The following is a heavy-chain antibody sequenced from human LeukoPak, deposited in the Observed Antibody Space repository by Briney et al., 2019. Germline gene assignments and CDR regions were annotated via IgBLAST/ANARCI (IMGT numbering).Heavy chain of an antibody. J-gene: IGHJ5*02. CDR1: RGTFSSYA. D-gene: IGHD2-2*01. CDR3: ARDARHRYCSSTSCYRGWLDP. Sequence: ASVKVSCKASRGTFSSYAISWVRQAPGQGLEWMGGIIPIFGTAIYAQKFQGRVTITADESTSTAYMELSSLRSEDTAVYYCARDARHRYCSSTSCYRGWLDPWGQGNLVTVSS. V-gene: IGHV1-69*13. CDR2: IIPIFGTA.